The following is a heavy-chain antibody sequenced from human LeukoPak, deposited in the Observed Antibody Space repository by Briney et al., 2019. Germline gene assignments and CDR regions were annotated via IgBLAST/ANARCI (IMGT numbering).Heavy chain of an antibody. CDR1: GGSISSHY. D-gene: IGHD2-15*01. CDR3: ARVGCSGGSCYPDY. CDR2: IHYSGDI. J-gene: IGHJ4*02. V-gene: IGHV4-59*11. Sequence: SETLSLTCTVSGGSISSHYWSWMRQPPGKGVEWIGYIHYSGDINYKPSLNSRVTISAYTSKNQLYLKLSSVTAADTAVYCCARVGCSGGSCYPDYWGQGTLVTVSS.